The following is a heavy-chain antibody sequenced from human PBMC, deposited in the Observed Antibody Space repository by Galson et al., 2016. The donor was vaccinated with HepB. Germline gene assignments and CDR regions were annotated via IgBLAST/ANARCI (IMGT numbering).Heavy chain of an antibody. CDR3: ARQAAYYDFWSGSYYFDY. V-gene: IGHV4-61*05. CDR1: GDSVINSAYY. J-gene: IGHJ4*02. D-gene: IGHD3-3*01. CDR2: IHYSGNT. Sequence: ETLSLTCSVSGDSVINSAYYWAWIRQPPGKGLEWIAYIHYSGNTNYNPSLRSRVTISVDTSKNQFSLKLSSVTAADTAVYYCARQAAYYDFWSGSYYFDYWGQGTLVTVSS.